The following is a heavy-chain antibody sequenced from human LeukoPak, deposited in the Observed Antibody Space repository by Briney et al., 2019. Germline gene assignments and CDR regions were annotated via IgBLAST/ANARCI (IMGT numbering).Heavy chain of an antibody. J-gene: IGHJ4*02. V-gene: IGHV4-39*07. CDR2: IYYSGST. D-gene: IGHD2-8*01. Sequence: ASETLSLTCTVSGGSISSSSYYWGWIRQPPGKGLEWIGSIYYSGSTNYNPSLKSRVTISVDTSNNQFSLKLSSVTAADTAVYYCARVRDIVLIYYFDYWGQGTLVTVSS. CDR1: GGSISSSSYY. CDR3: ARVRDIVLIYYFDY.